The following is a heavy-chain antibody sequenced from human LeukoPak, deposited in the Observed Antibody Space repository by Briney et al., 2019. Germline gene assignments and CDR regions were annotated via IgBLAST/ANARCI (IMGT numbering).Heavy chain of an antibody. CDR3: ARQVSGSSWSYFDY. CDR2: IYYSGST. CDR1: GGSMRGYY. Sequence: SETLSLTCIVSGGSMRGYYWSWIRQPPGKGLEWIGYIYYSGSTNYNPSLKSRVTISVDTSKNQFSLKLSSVTAADTAVYYCARQVSGSSWSYFDYWGQGTLVTVSS. D-gene: IGHD6-13*01. V-gene: IGHV4-59*08. J-gene: IGHJ4*02.